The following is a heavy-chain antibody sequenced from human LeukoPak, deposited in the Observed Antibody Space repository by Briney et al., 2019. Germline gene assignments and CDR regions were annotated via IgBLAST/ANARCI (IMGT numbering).Heavy chain of an antibody. CDR2: ISYDGSNK. J-gene: IGHJ4*02. CDR3: ARDPGLGFRSGWYQDYFDY. D-gene: IGHD6-19*01. CDR1: GFIFSSYA. V-gene: IGHV3-30*14. Sequence: GGSLRLSCAASGFIFSSYAMHWVRHAPGTGLEWVVVISYDGSNKDYADSVTGRFTISRDNSKNTLFLQMNSLRAEDTAVYYCARDPGLGFRSGWYQDYFDYWGQGALVTVSS.